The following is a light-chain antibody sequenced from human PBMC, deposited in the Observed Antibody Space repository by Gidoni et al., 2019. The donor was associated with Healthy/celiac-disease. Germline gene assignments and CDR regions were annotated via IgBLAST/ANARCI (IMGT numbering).Light chain of an antibody. CDR2: EVS. V-gene: IGLV2-8*01. CDR3: SSYAGSNRV. CDR1: SSDVGGYNY. J-gene: IGLJ3*02. Sequence: SASGSPGQSVTISCTGPSSDVGGYNYVSWYQQHPGKAPKLMIYEVSKRPSGVPDRFSGSKSGNTASLTVSGLQAEDEADYYCSSYAGSNRVFGGGTKLTVL.